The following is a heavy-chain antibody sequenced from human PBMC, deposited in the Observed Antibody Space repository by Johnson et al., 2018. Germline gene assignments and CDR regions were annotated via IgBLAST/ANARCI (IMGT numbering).Heavy chain of an antibody. D-gene: IGHD3-9*01. CDR3: ARRSIALTGNDACAM. Sequence: QVQLQESGGGVVQPGTSLTLSCAASGFTFSSYAMHSVRQAPGKGLEWVALVVYDGRHNYYADSVKGRFTISRDNSKNTVYLQMNSLRAGDTAVYYCARRSIALTGNDACAMWGQGTMVTVSS. V-gene: IGHV3-30*03. CDR2: VVYDGRHN. CDR1: GFTFSSYA. J-gene: IGHJ3*02.